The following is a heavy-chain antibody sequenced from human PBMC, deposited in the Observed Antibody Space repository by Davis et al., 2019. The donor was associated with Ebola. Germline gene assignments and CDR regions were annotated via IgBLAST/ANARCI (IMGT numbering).Heavy chain of an antibody. D-gene: IGHD3-3*01. CDR3: ATRIRFPKLRMLDV. Sequence: SVKVSCKAVGDTLTSYAMTWVRQAPGQGLEWMGGIIPVFRTANYAQKFQGRVTMTRNTSISTAYMELSSLRSEDTAVYYCATRIRFPKLRMLDVWGKGTTVTVSS. J-gene: IGHJ6*04. CDR2: IIPVFRTA. CDR1: GDTLTSYA. V-gene: IGHV1-69*05.